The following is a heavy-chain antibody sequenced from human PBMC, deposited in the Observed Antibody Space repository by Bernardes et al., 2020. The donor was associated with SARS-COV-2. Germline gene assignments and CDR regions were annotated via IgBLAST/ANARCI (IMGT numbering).Heavy chain of an antibody. V-gene: IGHV1-2*02. CDR3: ARVRMDPLTVLYYYGMDV. D-gene: IGHD2-8*01. CDR2: INPNSGGT. J-gene: IGHJ6*02. CDR1: GHTFTGYY. Sequence: ASVKVSCKASGHTFTGYYIHWVRQAHGQGLEWMGWINPNSGGTKYVQKFQGRITMTRDTSISTVYMELSRLRSDDTGVYFCARVRMDPLTVLYYYGMDVWGQGTTVTVSS.